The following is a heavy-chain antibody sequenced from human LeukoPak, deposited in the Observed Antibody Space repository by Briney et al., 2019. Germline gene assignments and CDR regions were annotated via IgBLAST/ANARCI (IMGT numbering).Heavy chain of an antibody. V-gene: IGHV3-21*01. J-gene: IGHJ3*02. CDR3: AATWQRDAFDI. CDR1: GFTFTSYS. CDR2: ISSSSYI. Sequence: GGSLRLSCAASGFTFTSYSMNWVRQAPGKGLEWVSSISSSSYIYYADSVKGRFTISRDNAKNSLYLQMNSLRAEDTAVYYCAATWQRDAFDIWGQGTMVTVS.